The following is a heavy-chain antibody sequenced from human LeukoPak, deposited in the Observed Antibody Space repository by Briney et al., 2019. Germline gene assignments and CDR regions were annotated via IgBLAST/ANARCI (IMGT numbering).Heavy chain of an antibody. V-gene: IGHV4-39*01. Sequence: PSETLSLTCTVSGGSISSSSYNWGWIRQPPGKGLEWIGSIYYSGSTYYNPSLKSRVTISVDTSKNQFSLKLSSVTAADTAVYYCARVGATHFDYWGQGTLVTVSS. CDR1: GGSISSSSYN. J-gene: IGHJ4*02. D-gene: IGHD1-26*01. CDR3: ARVGATHFDY. CDR2: IYYSGST.